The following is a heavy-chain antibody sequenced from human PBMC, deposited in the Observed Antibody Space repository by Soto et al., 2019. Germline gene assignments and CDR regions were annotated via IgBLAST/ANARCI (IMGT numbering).Heavy chain of an antibody. CDR1: GGSFSGYY. V-gene: IGHV4-34*01. CDR2: INHSGST. D-gene: IGHD3-3*01. CDR3: ARGRDYDFWSGYYKNFDY. Sequence: SETLSLTCAVCGGSFSGYYWSWIRQPPGKGLEWIGEINHSGSTNYNPSLKSRVTITVDTSKNQFSLKLSSVTAADTAVYYCARGRDYDFWSGYYKNFDYWGQGTLVTVSS. J-gene: IGHJ4*02.